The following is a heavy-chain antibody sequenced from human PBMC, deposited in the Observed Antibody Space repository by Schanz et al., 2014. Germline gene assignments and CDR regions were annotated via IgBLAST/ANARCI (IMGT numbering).Heavy chain of an antibody. V-gene: IGHV1-18*01. CDR1: GYTFNNYTYV. D-gene: IGHD2-2*01. J-gene: IGHJ5*02. CDR2: INGYNGHT. CDR3: ARDRRRYCSTASCLHDNWFDP. Sequence: QVLQVQSGSELKKPGTSVKVSCKASGYTFNNYTYVMIWVRQAPGQGLEWMGWINGYNGHTLYAQKFQGRVTMTTDTSTSTSYMELTSLRSDDTAVYYCARDRRRYCSTASCLHDNWFDPWGQGTLVIVSS.